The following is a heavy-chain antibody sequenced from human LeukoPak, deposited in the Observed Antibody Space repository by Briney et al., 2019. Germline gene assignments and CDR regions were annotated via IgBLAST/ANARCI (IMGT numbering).Heavy chain of an antibody. J-gene: IGHJ4*02. D-gene: IGHD3-22*01. CDR3: ARRAGDYSHPYDY. CDR2: IYSGGKT. V-gene: IGHV3-53*01. CDR1: GLTVSSNC. Sequence: PGGSLRLSCAASGLTVSSNCMSWVRQAPGKGLECVSFIYSGGKTYYADSVKGRFTISRDNSKNTVHLQMNSLRAEDTAMYYCARRAGDYSHPYDYWGQGTLVTVSS.